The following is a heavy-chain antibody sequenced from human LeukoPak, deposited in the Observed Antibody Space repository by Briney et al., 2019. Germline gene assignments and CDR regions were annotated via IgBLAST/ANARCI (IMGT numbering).Heavy chain of an antibody. D-gene: IGHD3-22*01. CDR3: ARPVHRYYDSPYSGAFDI. Sequence: ASVKVSCKASGYTFTGYYMHWVRPAPGQGLEWMGWINPNSGGTNYAQKFQGRVTMTRDTSISTAYMELSRLRSDDTAVYYCARPVHRYYDSPYSGAFDIWGQGTMVTFSS. J-gene: IGHJ3*02. V-gene: IGHV1-2*02. CDR2: INPNSGGT. CDR1: GYTFTGYY.